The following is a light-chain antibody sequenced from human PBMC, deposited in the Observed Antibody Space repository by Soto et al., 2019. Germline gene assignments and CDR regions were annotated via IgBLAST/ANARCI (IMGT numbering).Light chain of an antibody. J-gene: IGKJ1*01. Sequence: ILMTQSTASLSVSLGERATLSCRASQNIYSNIAWYQQRPGQAPRLLIYRASTRATGVPARFSGSGSGTEFTLTISSLQSEDFTVYSCLQYHNLWAFGHGTKVDIK. CDR2: RAS. V-gene: IGKV3-15*01. CDR1: QNIYSN. CDR3: LQYHNLWA.